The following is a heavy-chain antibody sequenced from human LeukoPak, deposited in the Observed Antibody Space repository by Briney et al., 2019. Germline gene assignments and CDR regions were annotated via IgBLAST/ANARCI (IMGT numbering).Heavy chain of an antibody. Sequence: PGGSLRLSCAASGFTFSSYAMHWVRQAPGKGLEWVAVISYDGSNKYYADSVKGRFTISRDNSKNSLYLQMNSLRAEDTAVYYCASWALRFSAAFDIWGQGTMVTVSS. CDR3: ASWALRFSAAFDI. V-gene: IGHV3-30-3*01. J-gene: IGHJ3*02. CDR2: ISYDGSNK. CDR1: GFTFSSYA. D-gene: IGHD3-3*01.